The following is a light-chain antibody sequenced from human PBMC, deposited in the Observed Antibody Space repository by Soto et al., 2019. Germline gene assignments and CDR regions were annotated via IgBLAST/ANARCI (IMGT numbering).Light chain of an antibody. V-gene: IGLV2-23*01. CDR2: EGN. CDR1: SSDVGTYTL. J-gene: IGLJ1*01. Sequence: QSVLTQPASVSGSPGQSITISCTGTSSDVGTYTLVSWYQQHPGKAPKLVIYEGNKRPAGVSKRFSGSKSGDTASLTISGLQAEDEADSYCSSYAGAITFYVFGTGTKVTVL. CDR3: SSYAGAITFYV.